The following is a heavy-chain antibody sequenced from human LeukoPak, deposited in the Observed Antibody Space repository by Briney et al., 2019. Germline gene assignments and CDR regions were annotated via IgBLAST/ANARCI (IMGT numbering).Heavy chain of an antibody. D-gene: IGHD3-22*01. V-gene: IGHV1-46*01. J-gene: IGHJ4*02. Sequence: ASVKVSCKASGYTFTSYYMHWVRQAPGQGLEWMGIINPSGGSTSYAQKFQGRVTMTRDMSTSTVYMELRSLRSDDTAVYYCARPSDSSGYYPRAFDYWGQGTLVTVSS. CDR2: INPSGGST. CDR1: GYTFTSYY. CDR3: ARPSDSSGYYPRAFDY.